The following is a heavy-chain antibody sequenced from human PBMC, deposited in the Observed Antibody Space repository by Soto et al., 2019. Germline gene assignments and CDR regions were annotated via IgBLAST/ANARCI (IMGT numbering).Heavy chain of an antibody. CDR2: IIPIFGTA. CDR1: GGTFSSYA. D-gene: IGHD2-21*02. J-gene: IGHJ6*02. Sequence: QVQLVQSGAEVKKPGSSVKVSCKASGGTFSSYAISWVRQAPGQGLEWMGGIIPIFGTANYAQKFQGRVTITADESTSTAYMELSSLRSEDTAVYYCAIVVVVTHRNPYYYYGMDVWGQGTTVTVSS. CDR3: AIVVVVTHRNPYYYYGMDV. V-gene: IGHV1-69*12.